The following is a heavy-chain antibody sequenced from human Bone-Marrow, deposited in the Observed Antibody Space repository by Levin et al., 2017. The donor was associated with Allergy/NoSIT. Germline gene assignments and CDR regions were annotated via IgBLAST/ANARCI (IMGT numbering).Heavy chain of an antibody. CDR1: GGSISSGDYY. D-gene: IGHD4-17*01. V-gene: IGHV4-30-4*01. J-gene: IGHJ5*02. CDR3: ASTIRNAGMTTVTNEGGFDP. CDR2: IYYSGST. Sequence: PSETLSLTCTVSGGSISSGDYYWSWIRQPPGKGLEWIGYIYYSGSTYYNPSLKSRVTISVDTSKNQFSLKLSSVTAADTAVYYCASTIRNAGMTTVTNEGGFDPWGQGTLVTVSS.